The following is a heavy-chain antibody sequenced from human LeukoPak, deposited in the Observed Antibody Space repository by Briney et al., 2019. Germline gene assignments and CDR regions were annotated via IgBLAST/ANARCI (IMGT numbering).Heavy chain of an antibody. V-gene: IGHV4-59*12. CDR3: ARNVDIVATVEAPRNAFDI. Sequence: PSETLSLTCTVSGGSISSYYWSWIRQPPGKGLEWLGYIYYSGSTYYNPSLKSRVTISVDTSKNQFSLKLSSVTAADTAVYYCARNVDIVATVEAPRNAFDIWGQGTMVTVSS. CDR2: IYYSGST. D-gene: IGHD5-12*01. CDR1: GGSISSYY. J-gene: IGHJ3*02.